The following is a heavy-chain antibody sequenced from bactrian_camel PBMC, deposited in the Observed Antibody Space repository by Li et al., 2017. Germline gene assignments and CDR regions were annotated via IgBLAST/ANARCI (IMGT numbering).Heavy chain of an antibody. Sequence: HVQLVESGGGSVQAGGSLGLSCKVSGHSRGSNCVGWYRLPPGRAPAEREGIAAIRRDGGRTTYADSVKGRFTISRDNAESAVYLQMNNLKPEDTAMYYCAADRALDDDCYVGSLYTDFAYWGQGTQVTVS. CDR1: GHSRGSNC. CDR3: AADRALDDDCYVGSLYTDFAY. CDR2: IRRDGGRT. J-gene: IGHJ6*01. V-gene: IGHV3S53*01. D-gene: IGHD3*01.